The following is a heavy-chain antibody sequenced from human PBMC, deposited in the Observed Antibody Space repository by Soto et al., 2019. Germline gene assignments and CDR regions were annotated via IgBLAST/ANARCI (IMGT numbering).Heavy chain of an antibody. J-gene: IGHJ6*04. CDR1: GYSFTSYW. CDR2: IYPGDSDT. CDR3: GGVGIAGAGTGHNYGMDL. Sequence: RESLKISCKGSGYSFTSYWIGWVRQMPGKGLEWMGIIYPGDSDTRYSPSFQGQVTISADKSISTAYLQWSSLKASDTAMYYCGGVGIAGAGTGHNYGMDLGGKGTRSTFPS. D-gene: IGHD6-19*01. V-gene: IGHV5-51*01.